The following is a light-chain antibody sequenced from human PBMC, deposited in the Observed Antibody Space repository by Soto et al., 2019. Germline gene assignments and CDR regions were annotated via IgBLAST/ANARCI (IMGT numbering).Light chain of an antibody. V-gene: IGKV1-9*01. J-gene: IGKJ4*01. CDR2: AAS. Sequence: IQLTQSPSSLSASVGDRVTITCRASQGISSYSAWYQQKPGKAPKLLIYAASTLQSGVPSRFSGSGSGTDFTLKISSLQHEDFETYYCQQLNSYLPLTFGGVTKVDIK. CDR1: QGISSY. CDR3: QQLNSYLPLT.